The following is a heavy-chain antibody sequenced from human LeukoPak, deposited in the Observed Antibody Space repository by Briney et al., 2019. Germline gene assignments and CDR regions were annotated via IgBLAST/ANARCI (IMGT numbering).Heavy chain of an antibody. V-gene: IGHV4-39*01. Sequence: SETLSLTCTVSGGSISSSSYYWGWIRQPPGKGLEWIGSIYYSGSTYYNPSLKSRVTISVDTSKNQFSLKPSSVTAADTAVYYCARHTGIVGATTWFDPWGQGTLVTVSS. CDR3: ARHTGIVGATTWFDP. CDR1: GGSISSSSYY. J-gene: IGHJ5*02. CDR2: IYYSGST. D-gene: IGHD1-26*01.